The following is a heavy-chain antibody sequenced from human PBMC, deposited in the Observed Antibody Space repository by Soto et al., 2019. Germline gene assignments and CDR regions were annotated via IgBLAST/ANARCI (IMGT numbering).Heavy chain of an antibody. D-gene: IGHD3-10*01. V-gene: IGHV1-8*01. CDR1: GYTFTSYD. CDR3: ARGWYYGSGSPFDP. J-gene: IGHJ5*02. Sequence: QVQLVQSGAEVKKPGASVKVSCKASGYTFTSYDINWVRQATGQGLEWMGWMNPNSGNTGYAQKFQGRVTMTENTSKSTAYMELSSLGSGDTAVYYCARGWYYGSGSPFDPWGQGTLVTVSS. CDR2: MNPNSGNT.